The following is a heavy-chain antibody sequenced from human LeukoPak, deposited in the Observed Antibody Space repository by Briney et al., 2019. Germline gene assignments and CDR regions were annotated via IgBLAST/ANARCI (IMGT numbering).Heavy chain of an antibody. CDR2: IYYSGST. CDR1: GGSISSYY. V-gene: IGHV4-59*01. J-gene: IGHJ4*02. D-gene: IGHD5-18*01. CDR3: VRDLWGYSYGFDY. Sequence: SETLSLTCTVSGGSISSYYWSWIRQPPGKGLEWIGYIYYSGSTNYNPSLKSRVTISVDTSKNQFSLKLSSVTAADTAVYYCVRDLWGYSYGFDYWGQGTLVTVSS.